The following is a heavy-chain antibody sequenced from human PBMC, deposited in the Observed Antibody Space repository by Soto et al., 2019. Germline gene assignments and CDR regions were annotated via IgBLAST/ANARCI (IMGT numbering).Heavy chain of an antibody. CDR1: GGSISSGGYY. CDR3: ARARRVPAWVDY. Sequence: SETLSLTXTVSGGSISSGGYYWSWIRQHPGKGLEWIGYIYYSGSTYYNPSLKSRVTISVDTSKNQFSLKLSSVTAADTAVYYCARARRVPAWVDYWGQGTLVTVSS. CDR2: IYYSGST. D-gene: IGHD2-2*01. J-gene: IGHJ4*02. V-gene: IGHV4-31*02.